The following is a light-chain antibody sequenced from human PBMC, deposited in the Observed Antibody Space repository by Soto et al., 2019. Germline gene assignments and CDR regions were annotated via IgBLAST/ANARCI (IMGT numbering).Light chain of an antibody. Sequence: EIVLTQSPGTLSLSPGERATLSCRASQSVSSSYLAWYQQKPGQAPRLLIYGASSRATGIPDRFSGSGSGTDFTLTSSRLEPEDVAVYYCQQFGSSPLFTFGPGTKVDVK. CDR1: QSVSSSY. CDR3: QQFGSSPLFT. CDR2: GAS. V-gene: IGKV3-20*01. J-gene: IGKJ3*01.